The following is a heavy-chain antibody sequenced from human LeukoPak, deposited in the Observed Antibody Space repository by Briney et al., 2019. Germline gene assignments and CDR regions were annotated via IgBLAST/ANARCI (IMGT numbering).Heavy chain of an antibody. Sequence: GGSLRLSCAASGFTFSSYAMSWVRQAPGKGLEWVSAISGSGGSTYYADSMKGRFTISRDNSKNTLYLQMNSLRAEDTAVYYCAKGGWSKGYSSGWRSFDYWGQGTLVTVSS. D-gene: IGHD6-19*01. CDR2: ISGSGGST. CDR1: GFTFSSYA. CDR3: AKGGWSKGYSSGWRSFDY. V-gene: IGHV3-23*01. J-gene: IGHJ4*02.